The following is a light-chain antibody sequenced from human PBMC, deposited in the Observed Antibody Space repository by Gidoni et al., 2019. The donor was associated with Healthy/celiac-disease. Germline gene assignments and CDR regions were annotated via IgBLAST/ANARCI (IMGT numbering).Light chain of an antibody. CDR2: DAS. V-gene: IGKV1-33*01. Sequence: DSQMTQSPSSLSASVGDRGTITCQASQDISNYLNWYQQKPGKAPKLLIYDASNLDTGVPSRFRGRGSGPAFPFTLRRLPPAALAPSSCPPSAPLPPLPFG. CDR1: QDISNY. J-gene: IGKJ4*01. CDR3: PPSAPLPPLP.